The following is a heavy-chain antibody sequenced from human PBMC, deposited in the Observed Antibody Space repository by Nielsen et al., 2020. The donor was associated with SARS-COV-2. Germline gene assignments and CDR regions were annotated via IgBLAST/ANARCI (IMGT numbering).Heavy chain of an antibody. V-gene: IGHV5-10-1*01. CDR3: ASSLAARPPKLYYFDY. Sequence: GESLKISCKGSGYSFTSYWISWVRQMPGKGLEWMGRIDPSDSYTNYSPSFQGHVTISADKSISTAYLQWSSLKASDTAMYYCASSLAARPPKLYYFDYWGQGTLVTVSS. D-gene: IGHD6-6*01. CDR1: GYSFTSYW. J-gene: IGHJ4*02. CDR2: IDPSDSYT.